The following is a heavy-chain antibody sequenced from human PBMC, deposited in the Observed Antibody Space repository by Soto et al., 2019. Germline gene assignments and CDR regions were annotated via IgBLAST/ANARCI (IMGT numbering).Heavy chain of an antibody. CDR2: ISGSGGST. Sequence: EVQLLESGGGLVQPGGSLRLSCAASGFTFCSYAMNWVRQGPGKGLEWVSVISGSGGSTYYADSVKGRFTISRDNSKNTLYLQMNSLRAEDTAVYYCASRSSGWYFDYWGQGTLVTVSS. CDR1: GFTFCSYA. CDR3: ASRSSGWYFDY. J-gene: IGHJ4*02. V-gene: IGHV3-23*01. D-gene: IGHD6-19*01.